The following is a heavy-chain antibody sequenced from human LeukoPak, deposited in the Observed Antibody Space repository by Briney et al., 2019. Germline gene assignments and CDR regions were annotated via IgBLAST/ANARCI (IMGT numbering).Heavy chain of an antibody. CDR3: AKDAGRSSSWDFDI. Sequence: GGSLRLSCAASGFTFNSYAMTWVRQAPGKGLEWVSAISGSGGSTFYADSVKGRFTISRDNSKNTLYLQINSLSAEDTAVYYCAKDAGRSSSWDFDIWGQGTTVTVSS. V-gene: IGHV3-23*01. CDR2: ISGSGGST. J-gene: IGHJ3*02. CDR1: GFTFNSYA. D-gene: IGHD6-13*01.